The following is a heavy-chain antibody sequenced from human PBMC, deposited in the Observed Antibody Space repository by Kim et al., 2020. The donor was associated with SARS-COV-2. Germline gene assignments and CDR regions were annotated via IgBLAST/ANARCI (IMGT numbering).Heavy chain of an antibody. J-gene: IGHJ6*02. CDR1: GGSISSGFYS. CDR3: ARGGITTLFSGYHYNGMDV. CDR2: IYTSGST. Sequence: SETLSLTCTVSGGSISSGFYSWSWIRQPAGKGLEWIGRIYTSGSTVYNPSLNSRVTISVDTSKNQFSLKLSSVTAADTAVYYCARGGITTLFSGYHYNGMDVWGQGITVTVSS. D-gene: IGHD3-10*02. V-gene: IGHV4-61*02.